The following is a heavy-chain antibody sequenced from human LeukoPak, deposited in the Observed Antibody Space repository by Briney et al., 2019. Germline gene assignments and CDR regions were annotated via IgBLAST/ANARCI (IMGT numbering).Heavy chain of an antibody. CDR3: ARGLGTSAWYLGY. CDR1: GGSFNRSGYY. Sequence: PSETLSLTCTVSGGSFNRSGYYWGWIRQPPGKGLEWIGNIYYSGSTYYNPSLKSRVTISVDTSKNQFSLKLSSVTAADTAVYYCARGLGTSAWYLGYWGQGTLVTVSS. CDR2: IYYSGST. J-gene: IGHJ4*02. D-gene: IGHD6-19*01. V-gene: IGHV4-39*07.